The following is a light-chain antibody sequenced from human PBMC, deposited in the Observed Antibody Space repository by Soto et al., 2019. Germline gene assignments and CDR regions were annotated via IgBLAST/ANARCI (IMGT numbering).Light chain of an antibody. CDR1: QSVSSSY. V-gene: IGKV3D-7*01. Sequence: EIVLTQSPFTLSLSPVEIATLSFIASQSVSSSYLAWYQQKPGQAPRLLIYGASTRATGIPARFSGSGSGTEFTLTISSLQPDDFATYYCQQYNSYSEAFGQGTKVDIK. J-gene: IGKJ1*01. CDR3: QQYNSYSEA. CDR2: GAS.